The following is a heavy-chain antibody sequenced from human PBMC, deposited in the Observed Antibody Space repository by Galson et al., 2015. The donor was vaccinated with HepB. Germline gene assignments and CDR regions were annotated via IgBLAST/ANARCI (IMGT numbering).Heavy chain of an antibody. CDR1: GGTFSSYA. V-gene: IGHV1-69*01. CDR2: IIPIFGTA. CDR3: ARPAVDSSSWYYFQH. J-gene: IGHJ1*01. D-gene: IGHD6-13*01. Sequence: SCKASGGTFSSYAISWVRQAPGQGLEWMGGIIPIFGTANYAQKFQGRVTITADESTSTAYMELSSLRSEDTAVYYCARPAVDSSSWYYFQHWGQGTLVTVSS.